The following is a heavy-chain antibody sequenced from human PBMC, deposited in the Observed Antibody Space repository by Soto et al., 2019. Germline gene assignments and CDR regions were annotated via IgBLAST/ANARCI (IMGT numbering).Heavy chain of an antibody. CDR1: GFTFSNHG. CDR3: AKDLYYGLAPPLYGMDV. J-gene: IGHJ6*02. CDR2: ISHDGSKK. D-gene: IGHD3-10*01. V-gene: IGHV3-30*18. Sequence: GGSLRLSCAASGFTFSNHGMHWVRQAPGKGLEWMAVISHDGSKKYYADSVKGRFTISRDSSKNTVYLQMNSLKAEDAGVYYCAKDLYYGLAPPLYGMDVWGQGTTVTVSS.